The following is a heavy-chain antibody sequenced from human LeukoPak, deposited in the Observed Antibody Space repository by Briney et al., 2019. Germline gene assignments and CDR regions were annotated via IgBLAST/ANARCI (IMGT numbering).Heavy chain of an antibody. CDR3: ARYYYDSGIENWFDP. CDR1: GGSISSGGYS. J-gene: IGHJ5*02. D-gene: IGHD3-10*01. CDR2: IYYSGST. V-gene: IGHV4-30-4*07. Sequence: SETLSLTCAVSGGSISSGGYSWTWIRQPPGKGLEWIGYIYYSGSTYYNPSLKSRLTISVDTSKNQFSLKLSSVTAADTAVYYCARYYYDSGIENWFDPWGQGTLVTVSS.